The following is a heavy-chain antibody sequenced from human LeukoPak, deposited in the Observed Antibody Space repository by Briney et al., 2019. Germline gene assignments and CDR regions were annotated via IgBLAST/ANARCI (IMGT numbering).Heavy chain of an antibody. Sequence: ASVKVSCKASGYTFTGYYMHWVRQAPGQGLEWMGWINPNGGGTNYAQKSQGRVTMTRDTSISTAYMELSRLRSDDTAVYYCAREALNYYDSSGYYSNWFDPWGQGTLVTVSS. D-gene: IGHD3-22*01. CDR1: GYTFTGYY. CDR3: AREALNYYDSSGYYSNWFDP. V-gene: IGHV1-2*02. J-gene: IGHJ5*02. CDR2: INPNGGGT.